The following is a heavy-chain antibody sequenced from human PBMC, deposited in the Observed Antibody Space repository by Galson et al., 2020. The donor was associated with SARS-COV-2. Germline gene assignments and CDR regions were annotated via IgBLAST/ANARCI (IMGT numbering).Heavy chain of an antibody. Sequence: GGSLRLSSAASGFTFSSYAMNWLRQAPGKGLEWVSGISGSGSATYFAGSVKGRFTISRDNSQNTLYLQMNGLRAEDTAIYYCAKRHRDSSGFDYWGQGTLVTVSS. CDR1: GFTFSSYA. D-gene: IGHD3-22*01. CDR2: ISGSGSAT. J-gene: IGHJ4*02. CDR3: AKRHRDSSGFDY. V-gene: IGHV3-23*01.